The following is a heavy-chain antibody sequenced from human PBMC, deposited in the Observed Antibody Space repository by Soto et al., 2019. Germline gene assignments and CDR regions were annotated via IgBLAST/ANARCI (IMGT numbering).Heavy chain of an antibody. V-gene: IGHV4-4*02. CDR1: GGSISNNYW. J-gene: IGHJ4*02. Sequence: SETLSHTCAVSGGSISNNYWWSWVRQSPGKGLVWIGEISHSGSTNYNPSLKSRVTISVDTSKNQFSLKLSSVTAADTAVYYCARVSYYDSSGYYFDYWGQGTLVTVSS. D-gene: IGHD3-22*01. CDR2: ISHSGST. CDR3: ARVSYYDSSGYYFDY.